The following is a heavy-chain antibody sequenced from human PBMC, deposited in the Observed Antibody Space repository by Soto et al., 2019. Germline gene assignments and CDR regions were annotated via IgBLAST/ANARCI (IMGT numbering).Heavy chain of an antibody. J-gene: IGHJ3*02. CDR3: AKRGGTGWGAFDI. CDR2: VSGNADRT. D-gene: IGHD2-15*01. Sequence: EVVLLDSGGGLVQPGGSLRLSCAASGFSFSSYAMCWVRQVPRKGLEWVSCVSGNADRTYDADSVKGRFTISRDNSKNSLYLRMNGMRAEDTAVYYCAKRGGTGWGAFDIWGQGSMVTVSS. V-gene: IGHV3-23*01. CDR1: GFSFSSYA.